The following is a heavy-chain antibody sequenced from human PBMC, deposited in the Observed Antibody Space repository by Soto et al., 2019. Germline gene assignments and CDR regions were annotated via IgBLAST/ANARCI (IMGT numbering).Heavy chain of an antibody. V-gene: IGHV3-30*18. J-gene: IGHJ4*02. CDR1: GFTFSSYG. D-gene: IGHD6-19*01. CDR2: ISYDGSNK. CDR3: AKGIRYSSGWISF. Sequence: QVQLVESGGGVVQPGRSLRLSCAASGFTFSSYGMHWVRQAPGKGLEWVAVISYDGSNKYYADSVKGRFTISRDNSKNTLYLQMNSLRAEDTAVYYCAKGIRYSSGWISFWGQGTLVTVSS.